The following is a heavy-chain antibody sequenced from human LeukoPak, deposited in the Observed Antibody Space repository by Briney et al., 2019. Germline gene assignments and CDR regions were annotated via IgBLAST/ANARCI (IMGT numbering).Heavy chain of an antibody. Sequence: GKSLKISCKSSGYRFTSYGIGWVREMPGKCLEWVSIIYPSDSDASYSPSFQGQVTISADNSINTAYLQWSSLKASDTAMYYCARRNYDILTGYYNDYFDYWGQGTLVTVSS. V-gene: IGHV5-51*01. CDR1: GYRFTSYG. CDR2: IYPSDSDA. D-gene: IGHD3-9*01. CDR3: ARRNYDILTGYYNDYFDY. J-gene: IGHJ4*02.